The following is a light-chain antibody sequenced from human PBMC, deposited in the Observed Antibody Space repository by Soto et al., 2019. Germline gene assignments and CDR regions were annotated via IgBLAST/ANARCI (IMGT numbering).Light chain of an antibody. CDR3: GSWDSSLSAYV. V-gene: IGLV1-51*01. Sequence: QSVLTQPPSVSEAPGQKVTSSCSGSSSNIGGNSVSWYQQLPGTAPKLLIYDDNKRPSAIPDRFSGSKSGTSATLGITGFQTGDEADYYCGSWDSSLSAYVFGTGTKVTVL. J-gene: IGLJ1*01. CDR2: DDN. CDR1: SSNIGGNS.